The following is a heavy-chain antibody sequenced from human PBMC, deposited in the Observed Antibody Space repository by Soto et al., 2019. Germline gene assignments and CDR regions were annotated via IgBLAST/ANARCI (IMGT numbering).Heavy chain of an antibody. J-gene: IGHJ3*02. D-gene: IGHD3-16*01. CDR3: TRLGLHDAFDI. V-gene: IGHV3-73*01. CDR1: GFTFSGSA. Sequence: GGSLRLSCAASGFTFSGSAMHWVRQASGKGLEWVGRIRSKANSYATAYAASVKGRFTISRDDSKNTAYLQMNSLKTEDTAVYYCTRLGLHDAFDIWGEGTMVTVS. CDR2: IRSKANSYAT.